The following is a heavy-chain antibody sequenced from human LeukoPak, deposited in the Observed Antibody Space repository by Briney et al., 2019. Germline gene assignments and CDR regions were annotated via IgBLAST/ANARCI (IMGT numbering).Heavy chain of an antibody. V-gene: IGHV1-69*06. CDR1: GGTFSSYA. J-gene: IGHJ6*04. CDR3: ARETGYCSSTSCYLYYYGMDA. CDR2: IIPIFGTA. D-gene: IGHD2-2*01. Sequence: SVKVSCKASGGTFSSYAISWVRQAPGQGLEWMGGIIPIFGTANYAQKFQGRVTITADKSTSTAYMELSSLRSEDTAVYYCARETGYCSSTSCYLYYYGMDAWGKGTTVTVSS.